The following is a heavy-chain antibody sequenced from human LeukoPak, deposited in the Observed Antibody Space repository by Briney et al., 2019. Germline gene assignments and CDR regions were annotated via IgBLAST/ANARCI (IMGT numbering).Heavy chain of an antibody. CDR1: GGSISSSSYY. J-gene: IGHJ5*02. CDR2: IYYSGST. D-gene: IGHD6-19*01. V-gene: IGHV4-39*01. CDR3: ARPMYSSGWYNWFDP. Sequence: PSETLSLTCTVSGGSISSSSYYWGWIRQSPGKGLEWIGSIYYSGSTYYNPSLKSRVTISVDTSKNQFSLKLSSVTAADTAVYYCARPMYSSGWYNWFDPWGQGTLATVSS.